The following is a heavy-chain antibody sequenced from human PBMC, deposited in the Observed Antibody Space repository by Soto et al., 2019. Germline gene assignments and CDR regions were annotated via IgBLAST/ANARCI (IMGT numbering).Heavy chain of an antibody. Sequence: QLQLQESGSGLVKPSQTLSLTCAVSGGSISSGGYSWSWIRQPPGNGLEWIGYIYESGSTYYNPSLKSRVTISVQRSKNQLSLKLSSVTAADTAVYYCARAHYGDYGYGMDVWGQGTTVTVSS. V-gene: IGHV4-30-2*01. CDR3: ARAHYGDYGYGMDV. D-gene: IGHD4-17*01. CDR1: GGSISSGGYS. CDR2: IYESGST. J-gene: IGHJ6*02.